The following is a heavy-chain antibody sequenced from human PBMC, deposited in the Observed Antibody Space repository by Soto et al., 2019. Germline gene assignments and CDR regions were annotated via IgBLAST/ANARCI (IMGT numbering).Heavy chain of an antibody. V-gene: IGHV4-34*01. CDR2: INHSGST. Sequence: PSETLSLTCAVYGGSFNGYYWTWIRQPPGKGPEWIGDINHSGSTNYHPSLKSRVTISVDTSKNQFSLKLRSVTAADMAVFYCARAPDKYYFDSWGKGTLVTVSS. CDR3: ARAPDKYYFDS. CDR1: GGSFNGYY. J-gene: IGHJ4*02.